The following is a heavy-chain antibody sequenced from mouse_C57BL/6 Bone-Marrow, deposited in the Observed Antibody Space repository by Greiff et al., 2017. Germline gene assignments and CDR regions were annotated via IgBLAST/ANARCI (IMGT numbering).Heavy chain of an antibody. V-gene: IGHV1-64*01. Sequence: QVQLQQPGAELVKPGASVKLSCKASGYTFTSYWMHWVKQRPGQGLEWIGMIHPNSGSTNYNEKFKSMATLTVDKSSSTAYMQLSSLTSEDSAVYYCAREGYGSRYAMDYWGQGTSVTVSS. D-gene: IGHD1-1*01. J-gene: IGHJ4*01. CDR2: IHPNSGST. CDR3: AREGYGSRYAMDY. CDR1: GYTFTSYW.